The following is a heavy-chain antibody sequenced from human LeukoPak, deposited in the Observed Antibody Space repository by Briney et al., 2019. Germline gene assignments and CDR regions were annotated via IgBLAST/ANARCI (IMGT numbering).Heavy chain of an antibody. J-gene: IGHJ5*02. CDR1: GYTFTSYG. CDR2: ISAYNGNT. Sequence: ASVTVSCKASGYTFTSYGISWVRQAPGQGLEWMGWISAYNGNTNYAQKLQGRVTMTTDTSTSTAYMELRSLRSDDTAVYYCARDRPYSGSYFDWFDPWGQGTLVTVSS. CDR3: ARDRPYSGSYFDWFDP. D-gene: IGHD1-26*01. V-gene: IGHV1-18*01.